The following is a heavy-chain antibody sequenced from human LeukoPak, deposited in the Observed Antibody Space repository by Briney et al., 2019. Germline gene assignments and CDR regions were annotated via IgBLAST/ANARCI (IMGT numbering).Heavy chain of an antibody. J-gene: IGHJ4*02. CDR3: ARTYSSSLVFDY. CDR2: FSYSGST. D-gene: IGHD6-6*01. V-gene: IGHV4-59*01. CDR1: GGSISTYY. Sequence: SETLSLTCTVSGGSISTYYWNWIRQPPGKGLEWIGYFSYSGSTNHNPPLKGRVTISGDTSKNQFSLKLSSLTAADPAFYSCARTYSSSLVFDYWGQGPLVTVSS.